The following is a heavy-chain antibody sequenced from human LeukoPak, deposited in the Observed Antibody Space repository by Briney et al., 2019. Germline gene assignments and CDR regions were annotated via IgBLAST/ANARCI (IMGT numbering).Heavy chain of an antibody. V-gene: IGHV4-30-4*08. CDR1: SGSISSGNYY. D-gene: IGHD1-26*01. CDR2: IYYSGST. Sequence: SQTLSLTCTVSSGSISSGNYYWRWIRQPPGKGLEWIGYIYYSGSTYYNPSLRSRVTISVDTSKNQFSLNLSPVTAADTAVYFCARAGGNYYGWFGPWGQGTLVTVSS. J-gene: IGHJ5*02. CDR3: ARAGGNYYGWFGP.